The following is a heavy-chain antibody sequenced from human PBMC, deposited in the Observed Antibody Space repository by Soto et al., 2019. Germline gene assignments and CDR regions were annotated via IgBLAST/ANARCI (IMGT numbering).Heavy chain of an antibody. Sequence: EMQLLESGGGLVQPGGSLRLSCAASGFTFSNYAMSWVRQAPGKGLEWVSAITGSGGNTFYADSVKGRFTISRDNSENTLLRQMNSLRVEDTAMYYCAKGWMATVTYSDYWGQGTLVTVSS. V-gene: IGHV3-23*01. J-gene: IGHJ4*02. CDR3: AKGWMATVTYSDY. D-gene: IGHD4-17*01. CDR2: ITGSGGNT. CDR1: GFTFSNYA.